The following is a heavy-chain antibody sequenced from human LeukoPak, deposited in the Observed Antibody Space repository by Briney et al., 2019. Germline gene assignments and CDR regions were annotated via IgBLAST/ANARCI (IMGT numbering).Heavy chain of an antibody. V-gene: IGHV3-23*01. Sequence: PGGSLRLSCAASGFTFSSYAMSWVRQAPGKGLEWVSGISGSGGSTYYADSVKGRFTISRDNAKNSLYLQMNSLRAEDTAVYYCARYSSGYYPYWGQGTLVTVSS. D-gene: IGHD3-22*01. CDR1: GFTFSSYA. J-gene: IGHJ4*02. CDR2: ISGSGGST. CDR3: ARYSSGYYPY.